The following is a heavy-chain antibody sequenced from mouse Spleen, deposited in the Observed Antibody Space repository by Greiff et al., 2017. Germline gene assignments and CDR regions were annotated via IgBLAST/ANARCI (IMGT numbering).Heavy chain of an antibody. CDR2: ISSGSSTI. CDR1: GFTFSSFG. D-gene: IGHD2-3*01. Sequence: EVKVVESGGGLVQPGGSRKLSCAASGFTFSSFGMHWVRQAPEKGLEWVAYISSGSSTIYYADTVKGRFTISRDNPKNTLFLQMTSLRSEDTAMYYCARGDDGYYQAWFAYWGQGTLVTVSA. J-gene: IGHJ3*01. V-gene: IGHV5-17*02. CDR3: ARGDDGYYQAWFAY.